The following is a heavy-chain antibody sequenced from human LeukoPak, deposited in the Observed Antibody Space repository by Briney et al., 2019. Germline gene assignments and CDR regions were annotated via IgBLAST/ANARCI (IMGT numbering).Heavy chain of an antibody. CDR1: GYTFTGYY. V-gene: IGHV1-2*02. CDR3: ARDISGSYPAYYFDY. J-gene: IGHJ4*02. CDR2: INPNSGGT. Sequence: GTSVKVSCKASGYTFTGYYIHWVRQAPGQGLEWMGWINPNSGGTNSAQKFQGRVTMTRDTSISTAYMELSRLRSDDTAVYYCARDISGSYPAYYFDYWGQGTLVTVSS. D-gene: IGHD1-26*01.